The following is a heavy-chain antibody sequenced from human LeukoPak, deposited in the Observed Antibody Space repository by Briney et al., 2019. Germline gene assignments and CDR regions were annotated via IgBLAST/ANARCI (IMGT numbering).Heavy chain of an antibody. J-gene: IGHJ6*02. CDR3: NRALSYYGMDV. CDR2: IQSKTDGGTT. D-gene: IGHD3-16*01. Sequence: GGSLRLSCAASGFTFSNAWMSWARQAPGKGLEWLGRIQSKTDGGTTDYAAPVKGRFTISRDDSENTLSLQMNSLETEDTAVYYCNRALSYYGMDVWGQGTTVTVSS. V-gene: IGHV3-15*01. CDR1: GFTFSNAW.